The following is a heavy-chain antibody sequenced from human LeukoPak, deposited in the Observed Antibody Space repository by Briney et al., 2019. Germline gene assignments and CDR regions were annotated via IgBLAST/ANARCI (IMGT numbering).Heavy chain of an antibody. CDR2: IKEDGTDK. CDR1: GFTFSSYW. CDR3: AGDTYRFFDL. Sequence: PGGSLRLSCAASGFTFSSYWMGWVRQAPGRGLEWVADIKEDGTDKYSVDSVKGRFTISRDNAKNSLYLHMDSLRAEDTAVYYCAGDTYRFFDLWGRGTLVTVSS. V-gene: IGHV3-7*01. J-gene: IGHJ2*01.